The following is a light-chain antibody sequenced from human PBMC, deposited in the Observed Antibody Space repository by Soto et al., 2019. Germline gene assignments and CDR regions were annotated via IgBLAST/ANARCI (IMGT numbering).Light chain of an antibody. CDR3: AAWDDSLNGVI. CDR2: SNI. CDR1: SSNIGSNL. J-gene: IGLJ2*01. Sequence: QSVLTQPPSASGTPGQRVTISCSGSSSNIGSNLVNWYQHVPGTDPKLLIYSNIQRPSGVPDRFSGSKSGTSASLAISGLQSEDEGDYTCAAWDDSLNGVIFGGGTKLTVL. V-gene: IGLV1-44*01.